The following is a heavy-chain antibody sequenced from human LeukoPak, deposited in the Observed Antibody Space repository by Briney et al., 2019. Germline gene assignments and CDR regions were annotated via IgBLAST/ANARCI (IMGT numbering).Heavy chain of an antibody. V-gene: IGHV4-31*03. J-gene: IGHJ6*03. CDR2: IYYSGGT. CDR1: GGSISSGGYY. D-gene: IGHD2-2*01. CDR3: AREPRLYCSSTSCHDDKRGYYYYYMDV. Sequence: SETLSLTCTVSGGSISSGGYYWSWIRQHPGKGLEWIGYIYYSGGTYYNPSLKSRVTISVDTSKNQFSLKLSSVTAADTAVYYCAREPRLYCSSTSCHDDKRGYYYYYMDVWGKGITVTVSS.